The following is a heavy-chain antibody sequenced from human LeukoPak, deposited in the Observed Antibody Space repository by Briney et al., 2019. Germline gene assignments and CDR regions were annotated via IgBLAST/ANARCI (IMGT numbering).Heavy chain of an antibody. V-gene: IGHV4-4*07. CDR1: GVSISAYY. Sequence: SETLSLTCSVSGVSISAYYWSWIRQPAGKGLEWIGRIYPGESIYASENTNYNPSLKSRVSMSGDTSKNQVSLKLRSVTAADTAVYYCAREPGYGDYESRAPLDVWGQGTTVTVSS. CDR2: IYPGESIYASENT. CDR3: AREPGYGDYESRAPLDV. J-gene: IGHJ6*02. D-gene: IGHD4-17*01.